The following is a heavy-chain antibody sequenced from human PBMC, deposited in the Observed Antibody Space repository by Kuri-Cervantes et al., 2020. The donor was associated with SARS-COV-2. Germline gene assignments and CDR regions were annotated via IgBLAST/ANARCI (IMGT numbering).Heavy chain of an antibody. V-gene: IGHV3-49*04. CDR1: GFTFGDYA. D-gene: IGHD3-3*01. Sequence: GESLKICCTASGFTFGDYAMSWVRQAPGKGREWVGFIRSKAYGGTTEYAASVIGRFTISRDDSKSIDYMQMNSLKTEDTAVYYCTRDDFWCGYFDYWGQGTLVTVSS. J-gene: IGHJ4*02. CDR2: IRSKAYGGTT. CDR3: TRDDFWCGYFDY.